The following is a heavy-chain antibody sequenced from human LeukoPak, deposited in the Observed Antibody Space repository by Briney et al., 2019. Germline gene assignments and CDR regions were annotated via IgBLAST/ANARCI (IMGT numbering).Heavy chain of an antibody. CDR2: IGNTI. V-gene: IGHV3-11*01. Sequence: KSGGSLRLSCVASGFTFSDYYMSWIRQAPGKGLEWVSYIGNTIYYADSVKGRFTISRDNAKNSLYLQMNSLRAEDTAVYYCAKGWSTVTDDYWGQGTLVTVSS. CDR1: GFTFSDYY. D-gene: IGHD4-17*01. J-gene: IGHJ4*02. CDR3: AKGWSTVTDDY.